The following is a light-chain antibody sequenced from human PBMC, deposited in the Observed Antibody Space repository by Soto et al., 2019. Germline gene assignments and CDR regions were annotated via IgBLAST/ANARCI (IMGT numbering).Light chain of an antibody. CDR1: DIGSKS. CDR3: QVWDISSDHVV. J-gene: IGLJ2*01. CDR2: DDS. Sequence: SYELTQPPSVSVAPGQTARMTCAGNDIGSKSVHRYQKRPGQAPVLVVYDDSDRPSGIPERFSGSNSGTTATLIISRVEAGDEADYFCQVWDISSDHVVFGGGTKLTVL. V-gene: IGLV3-21*02.